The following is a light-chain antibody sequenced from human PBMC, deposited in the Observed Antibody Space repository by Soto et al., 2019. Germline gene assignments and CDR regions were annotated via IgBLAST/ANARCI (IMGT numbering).Light chain of an antibody. CDR1: QIISTN. CDR2: AAS. Sequence: DIQMTQSPSSLSASVGDRVTITCRASQIISTNLNWYQQKPGKAPELLIYAASSLQSGVPSRFSGSGSGTDFTLTISSLQPEDFAAYYCQQSYITPWTFGQGTKVDIK. V-gene: IGKV1-39*01. CDR3: QQSYITPWT. J-gene: IGKJ1*01.